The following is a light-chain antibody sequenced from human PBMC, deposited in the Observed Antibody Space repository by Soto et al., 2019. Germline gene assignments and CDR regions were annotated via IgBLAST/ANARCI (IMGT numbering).Light chain of an antibody. J-gene: IGLJ1*01. V-gene: IGLV2-18*02. Sequence: QSVLDQPPSVSGSPGQSVAISCTGNSSDVGSYNRVSWYQQPPGAAPRLMIYEVSNRPSGVPDRFSGSKSGNTASLTISGLQAEDEADYYCNSYTGSSTYVFGTGTKVTVL. CDR1: SSDVGSYNR. CDR2: EVS. CDR3: NSYTGSSTYV.